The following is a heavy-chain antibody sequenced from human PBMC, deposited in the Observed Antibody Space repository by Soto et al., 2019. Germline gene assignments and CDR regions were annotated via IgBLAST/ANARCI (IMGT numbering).Heavy chain of an antibody. V-gene: IGHV3-23*01. CDR3: AKDLYGGDAFDI. CDR2: ISGSGGST. D-gene: IGHD4-17*01. Sequence: GGSLRLSCAASGFTFSSYAMSWVRQAPGKGLEWVSAISGSGGSTYYADSVKGRFTISRDNSENTLYLQMNSLRAEDTAVYYCAKDLYGGDAFDIWGQGTMVNRLL. J-gene: IGHJ3*02. CDR1: GFTFSSYA.